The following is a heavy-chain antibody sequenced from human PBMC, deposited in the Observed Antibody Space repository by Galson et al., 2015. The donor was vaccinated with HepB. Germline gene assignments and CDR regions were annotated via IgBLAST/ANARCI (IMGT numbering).Heavy chain of an antibody. V-gene: IGHV1-18*01. CDR3: ARGALVVVVYATQNNWFAP. J-gene: IGHJ5*02. CDR2: ISAYDQKT. Sequence: SVKVSCKASGYNFPTYSITWVRQAPGQGLEWMGWISAYDQKTNYAQHPQGRVTMTTDTSTNTAYMELRSLRSDDTAVYYCARGALVVVVYATQNNWFAPWDQGTLITVSS. D-gene: IGHD2-15*01. CDR1: GYNFPTYS.